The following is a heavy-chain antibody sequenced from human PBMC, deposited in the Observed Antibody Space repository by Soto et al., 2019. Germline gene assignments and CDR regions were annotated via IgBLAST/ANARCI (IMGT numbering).Heavy chain of an antibody. D-gene: IGHD2-15*01. Sequence: QVQLQESGPGLVKPSQTLSLTCTVSGASISSGDYYWSWIRQPPGKGLEWIGYIYYSGTTYYNPSLKSRVTTSVDTSKNQFSLKLNSVTAADTAMYYCARYCSGDTRHRGFDYWGRGTLVTVSS. CDR3: ARYCSGDTRHRGFDY. CDR2: IYYSGTT. J-gene: IGHJ4*02. CDR1: GASISSGDYY. V-gene: IGHV4-30-4*01.